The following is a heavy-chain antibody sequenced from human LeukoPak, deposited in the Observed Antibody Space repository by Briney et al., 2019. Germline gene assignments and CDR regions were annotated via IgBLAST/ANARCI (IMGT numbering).Heavy chain of an antibody. V-gene: IGHV6-1*01. CDR2: TYYISQWFH. Sequence: SQTLSLTCAISGDTFSSNSGGWNWLRQSPSRGLEWLGRTYYISQWFHDYAHSVKGRIIITSDTSNNQFSLHLSSVTPDDTAVYYCARALERYYFDSWGQGTLVTVSS. J-gene: IGHJ4*02. D-gene: IGHD1-1*01. CDR1: GDTFSSNSGG. CDR3: ARALERYYFDS.